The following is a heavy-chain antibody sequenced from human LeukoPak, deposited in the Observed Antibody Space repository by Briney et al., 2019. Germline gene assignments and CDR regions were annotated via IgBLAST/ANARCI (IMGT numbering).Heavy chain of an antibody. V-gene: IGHV3-11*06. J-gene: IGHJ4*01. CDR1: GFTFSDYY. Sequence: GGSLRPSCAASGFTFSDYYMSWIRQPPGKGLEWVSYISGSTTYTNYADSVRGRFTISRDNAKNSLYLQMNSERADYTAVYYCASGGGGMVIGDYWGQGTLVTVSS. D-gene: IGHD3-16*01. CDR2: ISGSTTYT. CDR3: ASGGGGMVIGDY.